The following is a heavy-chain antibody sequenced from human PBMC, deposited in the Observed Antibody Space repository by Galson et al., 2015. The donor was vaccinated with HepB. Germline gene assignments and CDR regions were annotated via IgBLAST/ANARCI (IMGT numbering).Heavy chain of an antibody. V-gene: IGHV5-51*01. CDR1: GYRFTSYW. D-gene: IGHD6-19*01. CDR3: ARHGGRSSGWTDFDFDY. J-gene: IGHJ4*02. CDR2: IYPGDSDT. Sequence: QSGAEVKKPGESLKISCKGSGYRFTSYWIGWVRQMPGKGLEWMGIIYPGDSDTRYSPSFQGQVTISADKSITTAYLQWSSLKASDTAMYYCARHGGRSSGWTDFDFDYWGQGTLVTVSS.